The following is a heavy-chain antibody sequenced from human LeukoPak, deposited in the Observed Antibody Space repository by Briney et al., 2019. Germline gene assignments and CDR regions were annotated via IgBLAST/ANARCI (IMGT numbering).Heavy chain of an antibody. CDR1: GFTFSTYA. V-gene: IGHV3-30*04. J-gene: IGHJ4*02. CDR3: ARDPVLLWFGEPPDY. Sequence: GGSPRLSCAASGFTFSTYAMNWVRQAPGKGLEWVAVISYDGRQNYYADSVKGRFTISRDNSKNTLYLQMNSLRAEDTAVYYCARDPVLLWFGEPPDYWGQGTLVTVSS. D-gene: IGHD3-10*01. CDR2: ISYDGRQN.